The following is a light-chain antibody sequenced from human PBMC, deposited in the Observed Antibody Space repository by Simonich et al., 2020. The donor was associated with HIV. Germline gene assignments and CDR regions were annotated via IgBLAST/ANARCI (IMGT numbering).Light chain of an antibody. V-gene: IGKV3-11*01. J-gene: IGKJ2*01. CDR2: DAS. CDR3: QQRSNWPL. Sequence: EIVLTQSPATLSLSPGERATLSCRASQRVSSYLAWYQQKPGQAPRLLIYDASNRAPGIPARFSGSGSGTDFTLTISSLEPEDFAVYYCQQRSNWPLFGQGTKLEIK. CDR1: QRVSSY.